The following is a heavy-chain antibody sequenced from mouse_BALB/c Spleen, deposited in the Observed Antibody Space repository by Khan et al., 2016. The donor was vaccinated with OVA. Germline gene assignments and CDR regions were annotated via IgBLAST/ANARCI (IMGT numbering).Heavy chain of an antibody. CDR3: ARGNYYCSTCWFGY. J-gene: IGHJ3*01. CDR1: GYTFTSYW. CDR2: ILPGSNSS. D-gene: IGHD1-1*01. V-gene: IGHV1-9*01. Sequence: VQLQQSGAELMKPGASVKISCKATGYTFTSYWIEWVKQRPGHGLEWIGEILPGSNSSNYNERFKGKATFTADTSSNTAYMQLSSLTSEDSAIYCVARGNYYCSTCWFGYWGQGTLVTVSA.